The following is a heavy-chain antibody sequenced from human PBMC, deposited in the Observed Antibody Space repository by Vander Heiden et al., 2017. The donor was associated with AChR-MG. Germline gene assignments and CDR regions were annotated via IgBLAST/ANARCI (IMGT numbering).Heavy chain of an antibody. CDR2: INHSGST. CDR1: GGSFSGYY. V-gene: IGHV4-34*01. D-gene: IGHD2-2*02. J-gene: IGHJ5*02. CDR3: ARGHIVVVPAAIIRQWFDP. Sequence: QVQLQQWGAGLLKPSETLSLTCAVYGGSFSGYYWSWIRQPPGKGLEWIGEINHSGSTNYNPSLKGRVTISVDTSKNQFSLKLSSVTAADTAVYYCARGHIVVVPAAIIRQWFDPWGQGTLVTVSS.